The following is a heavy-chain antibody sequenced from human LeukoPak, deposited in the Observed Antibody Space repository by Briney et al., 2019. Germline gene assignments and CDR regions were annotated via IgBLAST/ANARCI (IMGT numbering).Heavy chain of an antibody. V-gene: IGHV1-8*01. CDR2: MNPNSGNT. Sequence: GASVKVSCKVSGYTLTELSMHWVRQATGQGLEWVRWMNPNSGNTGYAQKFQGRVTMTRNTSISTAYMELSSLRSEDTAVYYCARTDLTGIDYWGQGTLVTVSS. J-gene: IGHJ4*02. CDR3: ARTDLTGIDY. CDR1: GYTLTELS.